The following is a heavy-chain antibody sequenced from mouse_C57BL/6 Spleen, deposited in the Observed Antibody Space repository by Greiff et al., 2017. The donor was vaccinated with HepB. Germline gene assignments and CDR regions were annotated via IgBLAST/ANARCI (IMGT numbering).Heavy chain of an antibody. D-gene: IGHD1-1*01. V-gene: IGHV1-82*01. Sequence: VQLQQSGPELVKPGASVKISCKASGYAFSSSWMNWVKQRPGKGLEWIGRIYPGDGDTNYNGKFKGKATLTADKSSSTAYMQLSSLTSEDSAVYFCAREDYGSSYDFDVWGTGTTVTVSS. CDR2: IYPGDGDT. J-gene: IGHJ1*03. CDR3: AREDYGSSYDFDV. CDR1: GYAFSSSW.